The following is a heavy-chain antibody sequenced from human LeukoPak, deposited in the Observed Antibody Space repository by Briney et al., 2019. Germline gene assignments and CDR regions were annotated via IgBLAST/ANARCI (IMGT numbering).Heavy chain of an antibody. D-gene: IGHD6-13*01. V-gene: IGHV1-69*06. CDR2: IIPIFGTA. CDR3: AKQQLRSYCYYYMDV. Sequence: ASVKVSCKASGGTFSSYAISWVRQAPGQGLEWMGGIIPIFGTANYEQKFQGRVTITADKSTSTAYMELSSLRSEDTAVYYCAKQQLRSYCYYYMDVWGKGTTVTVSS. CDR1: GGTFSSYA. J-gene: IGHJ6*03.